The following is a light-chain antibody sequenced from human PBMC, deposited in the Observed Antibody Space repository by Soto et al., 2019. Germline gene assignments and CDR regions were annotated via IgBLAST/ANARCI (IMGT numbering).Light chain of an antibody. J-gene: IGKJ5*01. CDR3: QQSLSAPLT. CDR2: GAT. Sequence: DIQMTQSPSSLSASIGDRVTITCRASHDITNFLAWYRQKPGEHPKLLISGATALQSGVPRRFSGSGSGTDFTLTIGSLQPEDVATYYCQQSLSAPLTFGQGTRL. CDR1: HDITNF. V-gene: IGKV1-27*01.